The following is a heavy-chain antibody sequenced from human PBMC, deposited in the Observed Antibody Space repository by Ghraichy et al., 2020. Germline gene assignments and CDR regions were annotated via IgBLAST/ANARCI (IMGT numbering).Heavy chain of an antibody. Sequence: SETLSLTCTVSGGSISSYFWSWIRQPAGRGLEWIGRIYTSGITNYNPSLKSRVTMSVDTSKNQFSLKLISVTAADTAVYYCARGGGTYEDFWGQGTLVIVSS. D-gene: IGHD1-14*01. J-gene: IGHJ4*02. CDR2: IYTSGIT. CDR3: ARGGGTYEDF. V-gene: IGHV4-4*07. CDR1: GGSISSYF.